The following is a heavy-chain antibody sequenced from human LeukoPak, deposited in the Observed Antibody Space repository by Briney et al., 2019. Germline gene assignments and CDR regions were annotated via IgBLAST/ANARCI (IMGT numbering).Heavy chain of an antibody. CDR3: ARGVVRQRRYCSSTSCYELRFDY. CDR2: INHSGST. Sequence: PSETLSLTCAVYGGSFSGYYWSWIRQPPGKGLERIGEINHSGSTNYNPSLKSRVTISVDTSKNQFSLKLSSVTAADTAVYYCARGVVRQRRYCSSTSCYELRFDYWGQGTLVTASS. CDR1: GGSFSGYY. V-gene: IGHV4-34*01. D-gene: IGHD2-2*01. J-gene: IGHJ4*02.